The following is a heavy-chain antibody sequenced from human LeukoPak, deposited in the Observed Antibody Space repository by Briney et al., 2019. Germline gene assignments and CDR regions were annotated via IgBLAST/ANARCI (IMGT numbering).Heavy chain of an antibody. J-gene: IGHJ4*02. CDR1: GFTFSSYA. D-gene: IGHD3-22*01. CDR3: AKGGENVVITCTDY. Sequence: PGGSLRLSCAASGFTFSSYAMSWVRQAPGKGLEWVSAISGSGGSTYYADSVKGRFTISRDNSKNTLYLQMSSLRAEDTAVYYCAKGGENVVITCTDYWGQGTLVTVSS. V-gene: IGHV3-23*01. CDR2: ISGSGGST.